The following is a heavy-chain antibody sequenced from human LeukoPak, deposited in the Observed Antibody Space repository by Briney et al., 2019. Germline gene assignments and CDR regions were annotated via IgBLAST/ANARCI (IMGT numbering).Heavy chain of an antibody. V-gene: IGHV3-48*04. J-gene: IGHJ3*02. D-gene: IGHD3-3*01. CDR3: VRDGPPSGLFYDFWSGYTYAFDI. Sequence: GSLRLSCVASGFTFSTYSMNWVRQAPGKGLEWISYVSSSSDPIYYADSVKGRFTISRDNAKNTLFLQMNSLRAEDTAVYYCVRDGPPSGLFYDFWSGYTYAFDIWGQGTMVTVSS. CDR2: VSSSSDPI. CDR1: GFTFSTYS.